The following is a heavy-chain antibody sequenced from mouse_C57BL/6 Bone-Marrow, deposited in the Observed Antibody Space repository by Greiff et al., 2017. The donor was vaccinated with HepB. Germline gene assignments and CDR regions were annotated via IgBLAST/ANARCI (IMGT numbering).Heavy chain of an antibody. V-gene: IGHV5-17*01. CDR2: ISSGSSTI. CDR3: AMDSYSTHDY. Sequence: EVKVVESAGCLVKPGGFLKLSCAASGFTFSDFGMHWFRQAPEKGLEWVAYISSGSSTIYYADTVKGRFTISRENAKYTLYLQITSLRSESTAMYYNAMDSYSTHDYWGKSITQTVTA. J-gene: IGHJ2*01. CDR1: GFTFSDFG. D-gene: IGHD2-5*01.